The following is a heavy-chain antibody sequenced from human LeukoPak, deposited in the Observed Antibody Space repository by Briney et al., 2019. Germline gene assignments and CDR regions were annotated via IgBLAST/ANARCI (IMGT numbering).Heavy chain of an antibody. CDR2: IYYSGST. D-gene: IGHD2-15*01. J-gene: IGHJ4*02. CDR1: GGSISSGGYY. CDR3: ARRYCSGGSCYYDY. V-gene: IGHV4-31*03. Sequence: SETLSLTCTVSGGSISSGGYYWSWIRQHPGKGLEWIGYIYYSGSTYYNPSLKSRVTISVDTSKNQFSLKLSSVTAADTAVYYCARRYCSGGSCYYDYWGQGTLVTVSS.